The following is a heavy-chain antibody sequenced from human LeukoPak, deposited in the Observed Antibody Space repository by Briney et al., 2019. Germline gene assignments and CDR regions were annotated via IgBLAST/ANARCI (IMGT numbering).Heavy chain of an antibody. CDR1: GFTFSAYW. CDR3: ARGPSSGYSSDWFGP. V-gene: IGHV3-21*06. CDR2: ITSNSGHI. Sequence: PGGSLRLSCAASGFTFSAYWMNWVRQPPGRGLEWVSSITSNSGHIYYADSLKGRFTISRDNANNSLFLQMNSLRAEDTAVYYCARGPSSGYSSDWFGPWGQGTLVTVSS. J-gene: IGHJ5*02. D-gene: IGHD6-19*01.